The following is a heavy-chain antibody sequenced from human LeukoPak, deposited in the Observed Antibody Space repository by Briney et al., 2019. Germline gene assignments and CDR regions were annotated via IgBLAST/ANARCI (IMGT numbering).Heavy chain of an antibody. CDR2: IYSSGST. CDR3: ARDRGFSSGHGGWFDP. V-gene: IGHV4-4*07. J-gene: IGHJ5*02. Sequence: PSETLSLTCTVSGGSISNNYWTWIRQPAGKGLEYIGRIYSSGSTHYNPSLKSRVTMSVDTSKNQFSLKLTSATVADTALYYCARDRGFSSGHGGWFDPWGQGTLVTVSS. CDR1: GGSISNNY. D-gene: IGHD6-19*01.